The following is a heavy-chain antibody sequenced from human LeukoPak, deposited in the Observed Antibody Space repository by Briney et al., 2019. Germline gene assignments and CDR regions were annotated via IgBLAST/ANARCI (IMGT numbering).Heavy chain of an antibody. V-gene: IGHV4-34*01. D-gene: IGHD6-13*01. CDR2: INHSGST. Sequence: SETLSLTCAVYGGSFSGYYWSWIRQPPGKGLEWIGEINHSGSTNYDPSLKSRVTISVDTSKDQFSLKLSSVTAADTAVYYCARLRQQTYYYYYYMDVWGKGTTVTISS. CDR3: ARLRQQTYYYYYYMDV. CDR1: GGSFSGYY. J-gene: IGHJ6*03.